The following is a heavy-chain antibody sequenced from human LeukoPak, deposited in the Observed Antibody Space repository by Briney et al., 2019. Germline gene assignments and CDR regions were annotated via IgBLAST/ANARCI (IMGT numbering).Heavy chain of an antibody. CDR3: AKDRRSSSGSGTFDY. J-gene: IGHJ4*02. Sequence: GTSLRLSCVASGFTFRSYGIHWVRQAPGKGLEWVAVASFDGTTKHYADSVKGRFFISRDTPMNTVHLQLNSLRPEDTALYYCAKDRRSSSGSGTFDYWGQGTLVTVSS. V-gene: IGHV3-30*18. CDR1: GFTFRSYG. D-gene: IGHD6-19*01. CDR2: ASFDGTTK.